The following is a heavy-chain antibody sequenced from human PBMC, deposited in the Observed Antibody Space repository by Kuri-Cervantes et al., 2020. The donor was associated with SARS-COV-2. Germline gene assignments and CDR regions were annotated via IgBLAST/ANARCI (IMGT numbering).Heavy chain of an antibody. CDR1: GFSLSRYT. CDR3: ARGFYYDSSGPAGGVDYMDV. V-gene: IGHV3-21*01. CDR2: ISGSGSYI. D-gene: IGHD3-22*01. Sequence: GGSLRLSCAASGFSLSRYTMNWVRQAPGKALEWVSSISGSGSYIYYADSVKGRFTISKESGENSLYLHMNSLRGDDTAVYYCARGFYYDSSGPAGGVDYMDVWGKGTTVTVSS. J-gene: IGHJ6*03.